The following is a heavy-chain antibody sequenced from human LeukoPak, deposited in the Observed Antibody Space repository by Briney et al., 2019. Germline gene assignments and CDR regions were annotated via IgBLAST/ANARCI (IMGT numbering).Heavy chain of an antibody. V-gene: IGHV4-59*08. Sequence: SETLSLTCTVSGGSISSYYWSWIRQPPGKGLEWIGYMYYSGSTNYNPSLKSRVTISVDMSKNQVSLKLSSVTAADTAVYYCARVYTGSSWDYYYYMDVWGKGTTVTVSS. J-gene: IGHJ6*03. CDR3: ARVYTGSSWDYYYYMDV. CDR2: MYYSGST. CDR1: GGSISSYY. D-gene: IGHD6-13*01.